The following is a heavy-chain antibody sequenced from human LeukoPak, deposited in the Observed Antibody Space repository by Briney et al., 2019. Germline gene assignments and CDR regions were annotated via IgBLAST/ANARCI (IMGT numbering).Heavy chain of an antibody. CDR1: GYSISSGYY. CDR3: ARHNPLTYYDFWSGPINWFDP. D-gene: IGHD3-3*01. CDR2: IYHSGST. J-gene: IGHJ5*02. V-gene: IGHV4-38-2*01. Sequence: SETLSLTCAVSGYSISSGYYWGWIRQPPGKGLEWIGSIYHSGSTYYNPSLKSRATISVDTSKNQFSLKLSSVTAADTAVYYCARHNPLTYYDFWSGPINWFDPWGQGTLVTVSS.